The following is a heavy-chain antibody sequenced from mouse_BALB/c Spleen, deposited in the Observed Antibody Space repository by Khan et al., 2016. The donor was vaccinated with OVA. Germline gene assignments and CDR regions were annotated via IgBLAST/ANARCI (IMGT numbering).Heavy chain of an antibody. V-gene: IGHV5-6*01. CDR3: ARLGKS. CDR2: TTSGGSYT. Sequence: EVELVESGGDLVKPGGSLKLSCAASGFTFSSYGMSWVRQSPDKRLEWVATTTSGGSYTYYPDSVKGRVTISRDNAKNNLYLQMTSMKSEDTAMYYCARLGKSWGQGTLVTVSA. D-gene: IGHD2-1*01. J-gene: IGHJ3*01. CDR1: GFTFSSYG.